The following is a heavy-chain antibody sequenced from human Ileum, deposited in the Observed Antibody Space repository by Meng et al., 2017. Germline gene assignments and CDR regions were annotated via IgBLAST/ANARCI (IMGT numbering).Heavy chain of an antibody. CDR3: ARRKAIPDF. Sequence: QVQLQVSRPGLVKPSETLSLTCTGSGGSISGSYWSCIRQFPGKALEWIGYHYYSGTTNYNPSLRGRVTMSVDTSRAQFSLQLTSVTTADTDTYYCARRKAIPDFWGQGTLVTVSS. CDR2: HYYSGTT. CDR1: GGSISGSY. V-gene: IGHV4-59*08. D-gene: IGHD2-2*02. J-gene: IGHJ4*02.